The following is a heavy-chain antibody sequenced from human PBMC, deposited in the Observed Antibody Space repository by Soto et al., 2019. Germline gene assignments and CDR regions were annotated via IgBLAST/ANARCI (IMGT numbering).Heavy chain of an antibody. J-gene: IGHJ6*02. V-gene: IGHV1-18*01. D-gene: IGHD7-27*01. CDR2: ISAYNGNT. CDR3: ARRYLVEKWGWGIYYYYGMDV. CDR1: GYTFTSYG. Sequence: ASVKVSCKASGYTFTSYGISWVRQAPGQGLEWMGWISAYNGNTNYAQKLQGRVTMTTDTSTSTAYMELRSLRSDDTAVYYCARRYLVEKWGWGIYYYYGMDVWGQGTTVTVSS.